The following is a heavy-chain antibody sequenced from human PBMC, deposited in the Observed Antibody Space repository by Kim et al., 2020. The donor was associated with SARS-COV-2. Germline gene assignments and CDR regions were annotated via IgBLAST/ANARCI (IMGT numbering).Heavy chain of an antibody. V-gene: IGHV5-51*01. CDR1: GYSFTSYW. CDR2: IYPGDSDT. D-gene: IGHD6-13*01. J-gene: IGHJ5*02. CDR3: ARHAGSSSWYNWFDP. Sequence: GESLKISCKGSGYSFTSYWIGWVRQMPGKGLEWMGIIYPGDSDTRYSPSFQGQVTISADKSISTAYLQWSSLKASDTAMYYCARHAGSSSWYNWFDPWGQGTLVTVSS.